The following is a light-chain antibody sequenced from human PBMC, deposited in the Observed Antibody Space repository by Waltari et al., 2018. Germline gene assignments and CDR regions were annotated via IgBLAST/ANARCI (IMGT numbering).Light chain of an antibody. CDR3: LLSFGATRSYV. CDR2: DTN. J-gene: IGLJ1*01. CDR1: TGPVTFDHS. V-gene: IGLV7-46*01. Sequence: QAVVTQEPSLTVSPGWTVPLTCDRSTGPVTFDHSPYWFQQKPAQAPKTLIYDTNNRCFWTPGRFSGSLLRGKAALTLSGAQPEDEAEYYCLLSFGATRSYVFGTGTLLTVL.